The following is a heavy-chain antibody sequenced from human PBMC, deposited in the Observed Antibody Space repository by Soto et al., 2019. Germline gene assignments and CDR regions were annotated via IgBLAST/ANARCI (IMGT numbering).Heavy chain of an antibody. D-gene: IGHD1-20*01. Sequence: ASVKVSCKASGYTFTSYGISWVRQAPGQGLEWMGWISAYNGNTNYAQKLQGRVTMTTDTSTSTAYMELRSLRSDDTAVYYCARMGDNWNDSDDAFDIWGQGTMVTVSS. V-gene: IGHV1-18*01. CDR3: ARMGDNWNDSDDAFDI. CDR1: GYTFTSYG. J-gene: IGHJ3*02. CDR2: ISAYNGNT.